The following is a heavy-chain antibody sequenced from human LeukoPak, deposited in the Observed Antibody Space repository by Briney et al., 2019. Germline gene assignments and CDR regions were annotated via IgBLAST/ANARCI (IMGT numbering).Heavy chain of an antibody. CDR3: AREIHRVATYDY. CDR1: GFTFSSYS. CDR2: ISSSSSYI. D-gene: IGHD5-12*01. V-gene: IGHV3-21*01. Sequence: GGSLRLSCAASGFTFSSYSMNWVRQAPGEGLEWVSSISSSSSYIYYADSVKGRFTISRDNAKNSLYLQMNSLRAEDTAVYYCAREIHRVATYDYWGQGTLVTVS. J-gene: IGHJ4*02.